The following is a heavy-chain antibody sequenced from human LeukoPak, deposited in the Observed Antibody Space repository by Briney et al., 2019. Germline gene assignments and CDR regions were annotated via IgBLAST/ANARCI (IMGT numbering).Heavy chain of an antibody. CDR2: IYYSGST. Sequence: SETLSLTCTVSGGSISSSSYYWSWIRQPPGKGLEWIGYIYYSGSTNYNPSLKSRVTISLNTSKKQFSLKLSSVTAADTAVYYCARGVTYYDLLTGSTPNYFDYWGQGNLVTVSS. J-gene: IGHJ4*02. CDR3: ARGVTYYDLLTGSTPNYFDY. CDR1: GGSISSSSYY. D-gene: IGHD3-9*01. V-gene: IGHV4-61*01.